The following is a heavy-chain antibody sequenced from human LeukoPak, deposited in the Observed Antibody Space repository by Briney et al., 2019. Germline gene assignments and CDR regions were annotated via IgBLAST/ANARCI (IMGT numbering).Heavy chain of an antibody. J-gene: IGHJ4*02. D-gene: IGHD3-10*01. CDR3: ARGPPYGSRSDYFDY. V-gene: IGHV3-7*01. Sequence: GGSLRLSCAVSGFTLSNNWMTWVRQTPGKGLEWVASVKKDASEKDYVDSVKGRFTISRDNAKNSLYLQMNSLRVEDTAVHYCARGPPYGSRSDYFDYWGQGTLVTVSS. CDR2: VKKDASEK. CDR1: GFTLSNNW.